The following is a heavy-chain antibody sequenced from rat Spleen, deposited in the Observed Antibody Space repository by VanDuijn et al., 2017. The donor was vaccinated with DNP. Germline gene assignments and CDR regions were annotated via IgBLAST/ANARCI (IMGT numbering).Heavy chain of an antibody. Sequence: QVQLKESGPGLVQPSQTLSLTCTVSGFSLTSYGVSWVRQPPGKGLEWIAAISSGGSTYYNSALKSRLSISRDTSKSQVFLKMNSLQTEDTAIYFCTRGGGYGWYFDFWGPGTMVTVSS. J-gene: IGHJ1*01. D-gene: IGHD1-11*01. CDR1: GFSLTSYG. CDR3: TRGGGYGWYFDF. CDR2: ISSGGST. V-gene: IGHV2S12*01.